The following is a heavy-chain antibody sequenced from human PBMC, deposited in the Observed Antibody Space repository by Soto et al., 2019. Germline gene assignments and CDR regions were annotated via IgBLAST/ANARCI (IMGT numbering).Heavy chain of an antibody. CDR2: ISAYNGST. D-gene: IGHD2-2*01. CDR3: ARDGLVPAAPPFDY. J-gene: IGHJ4*02. CDR1: GYTFTSYG. V-gene: IGHV1-18*01. Sequence: GASVKVSCKASGYTFTSYGISWVRQAPGQGLEWMGWISAYNGSTNYAQKLQGRVTMTTDTSTSTAYMEPRSLRSDDTAVYYCARDGLVPAAPPFDYWGQGTLVTVSS.